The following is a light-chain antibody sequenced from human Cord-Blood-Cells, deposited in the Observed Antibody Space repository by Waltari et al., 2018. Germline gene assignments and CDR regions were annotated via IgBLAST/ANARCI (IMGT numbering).Light chain of an antibody. CDR1: QSVSSY. CDR3: QQRSNWPPIT. Sequence: EIVLTQSPATLSLSPGERVTISCRASQSVSSYLAWYQQKPGQAPRLLIYDASNRATGIPARFSGSGSGTDFTLTISSLEPEDFAVYYCQQRSNWPPITFGQGTRLEIK. J-gene: IGKJ5*01. CDR2: DAS. V-gene: IGKV3-11*01.